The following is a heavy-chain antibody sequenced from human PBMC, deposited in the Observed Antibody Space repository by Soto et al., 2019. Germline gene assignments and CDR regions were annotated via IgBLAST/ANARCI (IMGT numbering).Heavy chain of an antibody. CDR3: ARDAVGATTLGSPQTSFDY. J-gene: IGHJ4*02. CDR1: GGSFSGYY. Sequence: SETLSLTCAVYGGSFSGYYWSWIRQPPGKGLEWIGEINHSGSTNYNPSLKSRVTISVDTSKNQFSLKLSSVTAADTAVYYCARDAVGATTLGSPQTSFDYWGQGTLVTVSS. V-gene: IGHV4-34*01. D-gene: IGHD1-26*01. CDR2: INHSGST.